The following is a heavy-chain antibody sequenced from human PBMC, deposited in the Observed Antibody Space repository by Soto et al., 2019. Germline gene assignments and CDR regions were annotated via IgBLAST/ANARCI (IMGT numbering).Heavy chain of an antibody. J-gene: IGHJ6*02. CDR3: AAAGYRYIYYLCMDV. D-gene: IGHD6-13*01. CDR1: GYTFTSYY. Sequence: GASLKVSCKASGYTFTSYYMHWVRQAPGQGLEWMGIINPSGGSTSYAQKFQVRVTMTRDTSTRTVYMELSSLRAEDTAVYYCAAAGYRYIYYLCMDVWGQGT. CDR2: INPSGGST. V-gene: IGHV1-46*01.